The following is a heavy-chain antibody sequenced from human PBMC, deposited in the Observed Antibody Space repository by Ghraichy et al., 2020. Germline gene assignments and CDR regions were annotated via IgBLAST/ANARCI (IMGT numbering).Heavy chain of an antibody. CDR1: GDSISSYY. CDR2: IYYNGNT. D-gene: IGHD1-26*01. CDR3: ARGLNSGHYYYYYYMDV. Sequence: SQTLSLTCTVSGDSISSYYWNWIRQPPGRGLEWIGYIYYNGNTNYNPSLKSRVTISKDTSNNQFSLRLSSVTAADTAVYYCARGLNSGHYYYYYYMDVWGKGTTVTVSS. J-gene: IGHJ6*03. V-gene: IGHV4-59*01.